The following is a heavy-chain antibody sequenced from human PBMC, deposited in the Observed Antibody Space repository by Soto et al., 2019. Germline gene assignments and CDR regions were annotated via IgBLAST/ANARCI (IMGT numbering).Heavy chain of an antibody. J-gene: IGHJ4*02. CDR1: GYTLTELS. CDR3: ATARNYYDSSGYPRGPYFDH. V-gene: IGHV1-24*01. D-gene: IGHD3-22*01. Sequence: ASVKVSCKVSGYTLTELSMHWVRQAHGKGLEWMGGFDPEDGETIYAQKFQGRVTMTEDTSTDTAYMELSSLRSEDTAVYYCATARNYYDSSGYPRGPYFDHWGQGTLVTVSS. CDR2: FDPEDGET.